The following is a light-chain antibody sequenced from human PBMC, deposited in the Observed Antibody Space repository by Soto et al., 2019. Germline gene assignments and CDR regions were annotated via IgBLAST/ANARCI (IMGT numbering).Light chain of an antibody. CDR1: SSDVGGYNY. J-gene: IGLJ1*01. V-gene: IGLV2-14*01. CDR2: DVS. CDR3: SSYTSSSTLV. Sequence: QSALTQPASVSGSPGQSITISCTGTSSDVGGYNYVSWYQQHPGKAPKLMIYDVSNRPSGVSNRFSGSKSGNTASLTISGRQAEDEADYYCSSYTSSSTLVFGTWTKLTVL.